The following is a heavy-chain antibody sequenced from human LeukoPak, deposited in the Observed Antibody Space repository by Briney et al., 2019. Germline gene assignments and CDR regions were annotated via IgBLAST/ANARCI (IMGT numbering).Heavy chain of an antibody. Sequence: SGTLSLTCAVSGGSISSTNWWSWVRQPPGKGLEWIGEIYHSGSTNYNPSLKSRVTISVDKSKNQFSLKLSSVTAADTAVYYCARANSEWEPASFDYWGQGTLVTVSS. CDR3: ARANSEWEPASFDY. V-gene: IGHV4-4*02. CDR2: IYHSGST. CDR1: GGSISSTNW. J-gene: IGHJ4*02. D-gene: IGHD1-26*01.